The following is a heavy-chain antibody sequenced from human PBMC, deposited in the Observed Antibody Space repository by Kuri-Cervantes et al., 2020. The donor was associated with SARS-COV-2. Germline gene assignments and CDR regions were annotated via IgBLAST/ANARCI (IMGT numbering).Heavy chain of an antibody. D-gene: IGHD2-15*01. Sequence: SETLSLTCAVYGVSFSGYYWSWIRQPPGKGLEWIGEINHSGSTNYNPSLKSRVTISVDTSKNQFSLKLSSVTAADTAVYYCARGVCGGSGYSSYRRYYFDYWGQGTLVTVSS. V-gene: IGHV4-34*01. J-gene: IGHJ4*02. CDR1: GVSFSGYY. CDR3: ARGVCGGSGYSSYRRYYFDY. CDR2: INHSGST.